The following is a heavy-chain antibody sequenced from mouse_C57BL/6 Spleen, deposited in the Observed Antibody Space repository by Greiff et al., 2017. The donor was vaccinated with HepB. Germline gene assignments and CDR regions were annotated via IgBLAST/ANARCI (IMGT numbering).Heavy chain of an antibody. CDR3: ERDRAGLLPFAY. CDR2: ISYDGSN. Sequence: EVKLQESGPGLVKPSQSLSLTCSVTGYSITSGYYWNWIRQCPGNKLEWMGDISYDGSNNYNPSLKNRISITRDTSKNQFFLKLNSVTTEDTATYYCERDRAGLLPFAYWVQGTLVTVSA. V-gene: IGHV3-6*01. D-gene: IGHD5-5*01. J-gene: IGHJ3*01. CDR1: GYSITSGYY.